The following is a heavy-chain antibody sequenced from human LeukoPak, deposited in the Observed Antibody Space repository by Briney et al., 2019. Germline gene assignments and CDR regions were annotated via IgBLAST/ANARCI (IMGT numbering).Heavy chain of an antibody. Sequence: GGSLRLSCAASGFTFSSYSMNWVRQAPGKGLEWVSYISSSSSTIYYADSVKGRFTISRDNSKNTLYLQMNSLRAEDTAVYYCARLYGDYALDAFDIWGQGTMVTVSS. CDR2: ISSSSSTI. D-gene: IGHD4-17*01. J-gene: IGHJ3*02. V-gene: IGHV3-48*01. CDR1: GFTFSSYS. CDR3: ARLYGDYALDAFDI.